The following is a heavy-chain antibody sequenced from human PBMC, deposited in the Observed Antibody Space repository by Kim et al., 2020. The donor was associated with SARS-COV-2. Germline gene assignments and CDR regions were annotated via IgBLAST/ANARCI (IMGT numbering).Heavy chain of an antibody. Sequence: GGSLRLSCAASGFTFSSYSMNWVRQAPGKGLEWVSYISSSSSTIYYADSVKGRFTISRDNAKNSLYLQMNSLRAEDTAVYYCARDQWELPDPYYFDYWGQGTLVTVSS. J-gene: IGHJ4*02. D-gene: IGHD1-26*01. V-gene: IGHV3-48*04. CDR1: GFTFSSYS. CDR2: ISSSSSTI. CDR3: ARDQWELPDPYYFDY.